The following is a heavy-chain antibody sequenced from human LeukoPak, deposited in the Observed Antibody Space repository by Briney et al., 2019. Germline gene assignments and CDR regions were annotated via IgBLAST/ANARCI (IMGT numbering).Heavy chain of an antibody. J-gene: IGHJ3*02. D-gene: IGHD2-21*02. CDR1: GGSISSSSYY. Sequence: PSETLSLTCTVSGGSISSSSYYWGWIRQPPGKGLEWIGSIYYSGSTYYNPSLKSRVTISVDTSKNQFSLKLSSVTAADTAVYYCARDPPRWDVVVTAGTRGTDAFDIWGQGTMVTVSS. V-gene: IGHV4-39*07. CDR3: ARDPPRWDVVVTAGTRGTDAFDI. CDR2: IYYSGST.